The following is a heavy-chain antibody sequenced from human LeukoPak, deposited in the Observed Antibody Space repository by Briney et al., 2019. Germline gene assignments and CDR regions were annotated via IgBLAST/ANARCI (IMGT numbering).Heavy chain of an antibody. V-gene: IGHV4-4*07. D-gene: IGHD3-22*01. CDR2: VYSGGTT. CDR3: ARGGAYYFSFDS. J-gene: IGHJ4*02. CDR1: GGSTSTHY. Sequence: SETLSLTCSVSGGSTSTHYWTWIRQPAGKGLEWIGRVYSGGTTNYNPSLKSRVTMSVDTSNHQFSLRLSPVTAADTAVYYCARGGAYYFSFDSWGQGILVIVSS.